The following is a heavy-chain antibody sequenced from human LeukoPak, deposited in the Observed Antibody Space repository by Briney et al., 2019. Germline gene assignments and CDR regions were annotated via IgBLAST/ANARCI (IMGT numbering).Heavy chain of an antibody. Sequence: SETLSLTCTVSGGSISTSYYTWIRQPPGKRLEWIAFISLSGSTNYNPSLQSRVVISLDRSKNQVSLKLSSVTAADTAVYYCARGVYQYYFDSWAREPWSPSP. CDR1: GGSISTSY. V-gene: IGHV4-59*13. J-gene: IGHJ4*02. CDR2: ISLSGST. D-gene: IGHD2/OR15-2a*01. CDR3: ARGVYQYYFDS.